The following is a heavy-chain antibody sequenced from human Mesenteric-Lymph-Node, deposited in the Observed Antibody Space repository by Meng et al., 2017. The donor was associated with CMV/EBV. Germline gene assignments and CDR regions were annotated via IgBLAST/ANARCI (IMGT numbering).Heavy chain of an antibody. D-gene: IGHD3-10*01. V-gene: IGHV3-7*01. Sequence: GESLKISCAASGFTFSSYWMSWVRQAPGKGLEWVANIKQDGSEKYYVDSVKGRFTISRDNAKNSLYLQMNSLRAEDTAVYYCAREPMYYGSGSPDAFDIWGQGTMVTVSS. J-gene: IGHJ3*02. CDR1: GFTFSSYW. CDR2: IKQDGSEK. CDR3: AREPMYYGSGSPDAFDI.